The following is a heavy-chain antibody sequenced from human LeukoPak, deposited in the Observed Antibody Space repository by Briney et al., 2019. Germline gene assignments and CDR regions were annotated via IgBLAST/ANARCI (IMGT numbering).Heavy chain of an antibody. CDR3: ARRGYCSGGSCYSFDY. J-gene: IGHJ4*02. CDR1: GGAISNYY. D-gene: IGHD2-15*01. CDR2: IYYSGST. Sequence: SEALSLTCTVSGGAISNYYWSWIRHPPGKGLEWIGYIYYSGSTNYNPSLKSRVTVSVDTSKNQFSLKLSSVTAADTAVYYCARRGYCSGGSCYSFDYWGQGTLVTVSS. V-gene: IGHV4-59*08.